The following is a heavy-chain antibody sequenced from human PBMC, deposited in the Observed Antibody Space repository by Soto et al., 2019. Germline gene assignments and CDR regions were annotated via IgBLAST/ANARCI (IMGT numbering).Heavy chain of an antibody. CDR2: IISGGTRV. Sequence: GESXRLSCSSSGFTFSNDCFNWVRQGPGKGLEWVSRIISGGTRVTYADSVKGRFTIARDNAKNTLYLEMHSLTAEDTAVYYCARERKSTGGMDVWGQGTTVTVSS. V-gene: IGHV3-74*01. J-gene: IGHJ6*02. CDR3: ARERKSTGGMDV. CDR1: GFTFSNDC.